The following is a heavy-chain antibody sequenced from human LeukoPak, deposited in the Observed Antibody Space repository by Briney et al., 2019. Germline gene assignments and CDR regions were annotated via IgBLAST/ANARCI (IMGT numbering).Heavy chain of an antibody. J-gene: IGHJ4*02. CDR3: AREVVGATTGRGFDY. V-gene: IGHV4-59*01. CDR1: GVSISSYY. Sequence: SETLSLTCTVSGVSISSYYGSWIRQPPGKGLEWIGYIYYSGSTNYNPSLKSRVTISVDTSKNQFSLKLSSVTAADTAVYYCAREVVGATTGRGFDYWGQGTLVTVSS. CDR2: IYYSGST. D-gene: IGHD1-26*01.